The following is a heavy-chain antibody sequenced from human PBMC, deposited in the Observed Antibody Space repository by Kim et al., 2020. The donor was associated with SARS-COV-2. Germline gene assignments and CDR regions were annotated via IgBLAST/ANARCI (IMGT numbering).Heavy chain of an antibody. CDR2: ISSRGMTE. J-gene: IGHJ4*02. Sequence: GGSLRLSCAASGFTFSSYEMNWVRQAPGKGLEWVSYISSRGMTEYYADSVKGRFTISRDNAKNSVYLQMNSLRAEDTAVYYCARTGSGRGNYFDYWGQGILVTVSS. V-gene: IGHV3-48*03. CDR3: ARTGSGRGNYFDY. D-gene: IGHD2-15*01. CDR1: GFTFSSYE.